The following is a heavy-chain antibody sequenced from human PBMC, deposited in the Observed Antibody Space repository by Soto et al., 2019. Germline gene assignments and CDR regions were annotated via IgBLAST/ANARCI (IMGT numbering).Heavy chain of an antibody. CDR3: AVSRDGYSMDV. D-gene: IGHD2-2*01. CDR1: GGSISSGGYY. CDR2: IYYSGST. V-gene: IGHV4-31*03. Sequence: QVQLQESGPGLVKPSQTLSLTCTVSGGSISSGGYYWSWIRQHPGKGLEWIGYIYYSGSTYYNPSLKSRVTISVDTSKDQFSLKLSSVTAAGTAVYYCAVSRDGYSMDVWGQGTTVTVSS. J-gene: IGHJ6*02.